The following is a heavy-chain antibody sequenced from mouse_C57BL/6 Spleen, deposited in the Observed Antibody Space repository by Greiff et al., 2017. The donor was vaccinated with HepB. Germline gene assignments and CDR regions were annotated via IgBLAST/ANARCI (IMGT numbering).Heavy chain of an antibody. CDR3: AKIFTTVVDYYAMDY. Sequence: VQLQQSGAELARPGASVKLSCKASGYTFTSYGISWVKQRTGQGLEWIGEIYPRSGNTYYNEKFKGKATLTADKSSSTAYMELRSLTSEDSAVYFCAKIFTTVVDYYAMDYWDQGTSVTVSS. CDR2: IYPRSGNT. V-gene: IGHV1-81*01. D-gene: IGHD1-1*01. CDR1: GYTFTSYG. J-gene: IGHJ4*01.